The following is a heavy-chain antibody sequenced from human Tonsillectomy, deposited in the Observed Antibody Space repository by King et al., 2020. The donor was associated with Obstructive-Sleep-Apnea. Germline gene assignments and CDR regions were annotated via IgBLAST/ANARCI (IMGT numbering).Heavy chain of an antibody. CDR2: IIPILGIA. V-gene: IGHV1-69*04. CDR1: GGTFSSYD. CDR3: ARGGIAAAGWEVDY. D-gene: IGHD6-13*01. J-gene: IGHJ4*01. Sequence: QLVQSGAEVKKPGSSVKVSCKASGGTFSSYDIIWVRQAPGPGLEWMVRIIPILGIAHYAQKFQGRVTITADKSTRTAYMELCSLRSEDTAVYYCARGGIAAAGWEVDYWGQGTLVTVSS.